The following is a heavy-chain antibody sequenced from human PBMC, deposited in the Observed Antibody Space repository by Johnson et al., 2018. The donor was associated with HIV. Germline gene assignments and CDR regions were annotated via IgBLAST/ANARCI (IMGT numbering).Heavy chain of an antibody. V-gene: IGHV3-30-3*01. D-gene: IGHD6-6*01. Sequence: QVQLVESGGGVVQPGGSLRLSCAASGFTFSNYAMYWVRQAPGKGLEWVAAISYDGSNKYYADSVKDRFTISRDNSKNTLCLQMNSLRPEDTAVFYCARGNRVAARIVAFDIWGQGTMVTVSS. J-gene: IGHJ3*02. CDR2: ISYDGSNK. CDR3: ARGNRVAARIVAFDI. CDR1: GFTFSNYA.